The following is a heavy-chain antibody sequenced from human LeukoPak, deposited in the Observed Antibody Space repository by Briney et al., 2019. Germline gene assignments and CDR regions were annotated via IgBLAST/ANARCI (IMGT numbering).Heavy chain of an antibody. D-gene: IGHD3-22*01. CDR1: GFTFRSYD. J-gene: IGHJ4*02. V-gene: IGHV3-30*02. CDR2: IRYDGSST. Sequence: PGGSLRLSCAVSGFTFRSYDMHWVRQAPGKGLDWVAFIRYDGSSTLYGDSVKGRFTISRDNSKNSLYLQMNSLRAEDTAVYYCARDRNYDGSVYYEDDYFDYWGQGTLVTVSS. CDR3: ARDRNYDGSVYYEDDYFDY.